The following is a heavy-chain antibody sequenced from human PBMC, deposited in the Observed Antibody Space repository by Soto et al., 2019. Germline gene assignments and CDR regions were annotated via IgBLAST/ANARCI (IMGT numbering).Heavy chain of an antibody. CDR3: ARDIGVIQSNYYAIDV. J-gene: IGHJ6*02. CDR1: GFTFDEYG. V-gene: IGHV3-9*01. CDR2: INWNSGSI. Sequence: GGSLRLSCAASGFTFDEYGMHWVRQAPGKGLEWVLGINWNSGSIGYADSVKGRFTISRDNAKNSLHLQMNSLRAEDTALYYCARDIGVIQSNYYAIDVWGQGTTVTVSS. D-gene: IGHD3-22*01.